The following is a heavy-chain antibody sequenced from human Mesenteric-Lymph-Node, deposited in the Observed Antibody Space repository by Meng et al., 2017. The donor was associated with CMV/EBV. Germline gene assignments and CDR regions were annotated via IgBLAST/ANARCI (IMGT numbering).Heavy chain of an antibody. D-gene: IGHD3-10*01. CDR2: IYSGGTT. CDR3: ARVDSILVQYLDY. V-gene: IGHV3-66*02. Sequence: GGSLRLSCAASGFIFRSYGMHWVRQAPGKGLEWVSIIYSGGTTYYADSVKGRFTISRDNSKNTLYFQMNSLRPEDTAVYYCARVDSILVQYLDYWGQGTLVTVSS. J-gene: IGHJ4*02. CDR1: GFIFRSYG.